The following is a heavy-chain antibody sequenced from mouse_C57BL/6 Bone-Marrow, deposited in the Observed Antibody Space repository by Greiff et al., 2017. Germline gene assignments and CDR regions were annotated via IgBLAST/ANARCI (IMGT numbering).Heavy chain of an antibody. V-gene: IGHV1-64*01. CDR3: ARVVGRGYWYFDV. J-gene: IGHJ1*03. D-gene: IGHD1-1*02. CDR2: IHPNSGST. Sequence: QVQLQQPGAELVKPGASVKLSCKASGYTFTSYWMHWVKQRPGQGLEWIGMIHPNSGSTNYNEKFKSKATLTVDKSSSTAYMQLSSRTSEDSAVYDCARVVGRGYWYFDVWGTGTTVTVSS. CDR1: GYTFTSYW.